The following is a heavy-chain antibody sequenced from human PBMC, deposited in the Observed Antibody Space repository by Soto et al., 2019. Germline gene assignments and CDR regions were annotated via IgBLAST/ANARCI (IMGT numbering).Heavy chain of an antibody. D-gene: IGHD1-26*01. CDR2: LYWADDK. CDR1: GFSLSTSGEG. CDR3: AHRVGEGGGFDY. J-gene: IGHJ4*02. Sequence: QITLTESGPTLVPPTQTLTLTCTFSGFSLSTSGEGVGRIRPPPGTALDWLALLYWADDKRYSPSLTCRLTRPKDTSEHQVVLTLSNMDPVDTARYYGAHRVGEGGGFDYWGQGTLVTVSS. V-gene: IGHV2-5*02.